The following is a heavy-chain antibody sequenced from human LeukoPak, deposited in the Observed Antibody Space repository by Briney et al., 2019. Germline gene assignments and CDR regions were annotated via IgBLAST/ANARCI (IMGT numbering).Heavy chain of an antibody. V-gene: IGHV3-23*01. D-gene: IGHD2-15*01. J-gene: IGHJ4*02. CDR3: EHSAFDC. Sequence: GDSLSLSCAVSVFTFSSYAMTWVRQAPGKGVEWVSTNRDSGGSTYYADSEKGRSNNTRDNSKNTLSQQENSQRAKDTPVLYFEHSAFDCWGQGTLVTVSS. CDR1: VFTFSSYA. CDR2: NRDSGGST.